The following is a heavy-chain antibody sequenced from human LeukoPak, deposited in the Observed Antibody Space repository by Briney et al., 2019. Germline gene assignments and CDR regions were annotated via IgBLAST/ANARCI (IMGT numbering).Heavy chain of an antibody. D-gene: IGHD2-2*01. V-gene: IGHV1-18*01. J-gene: IGHJ6*02. Sequence: GASVKVSCKASGYTFTSYGISWVRQAPGQGLEWMGWISAYNGNTNYAQKLQGRDTMTTDTSTSTAYMELRSLRSDDTAVYYCARDRPRYCTSTSCPDYYGMDVWGQGTPVTVSS. CDR3: ARDRPRYCTSTSCPDYYGMDV. CDR2: ISAYNGNT. CDR1: GYTFTSYG.